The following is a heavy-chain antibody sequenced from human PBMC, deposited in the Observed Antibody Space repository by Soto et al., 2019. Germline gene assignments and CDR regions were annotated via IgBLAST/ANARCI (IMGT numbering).Heavy chain of an antibody. V-gene: IGHV4-34*01. Sequence: SETLSLTCAVYGGSFSGYYWSWIRQPPGKGLEWIGEINHSGSTNYNPSLKSRVTISVDTSKNQFSLKLSSVTAADTAVYYCARGRRSYYYGSGSYPDWFDPWGQGTTVTVS. J-gene: IGHJ5*01. CDR2: INHSGST. CDR3: ARGRRSYYYGSGSYPDWFDP. D-gene: IGHD3-10*01. CDR1: GGSFSGYY.